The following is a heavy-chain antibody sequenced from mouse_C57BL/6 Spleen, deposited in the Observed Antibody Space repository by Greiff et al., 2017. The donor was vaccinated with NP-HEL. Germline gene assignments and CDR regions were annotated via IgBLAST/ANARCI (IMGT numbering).Heavy chain of an antibody. Sequence: QVQLKQSGPELVKPGASVKISCKASGYAFSSSWMNWVKQRPGKGLEWIGRIYPGDGDTNYNGKFKGKATLTADKSSSTAYMQLSSLTSEDSAVYFCARALYYGNYAGSFAYWGQGTLVTVSA. D-gene: IGHD2-1*01. CDR3: ARALYYGNYAGSFAY. J-gene: IGHJ3*01. CDR2: IYPGDGDT. CDR1: GYAFSSSW. V-gene: IGHV1-82*01.